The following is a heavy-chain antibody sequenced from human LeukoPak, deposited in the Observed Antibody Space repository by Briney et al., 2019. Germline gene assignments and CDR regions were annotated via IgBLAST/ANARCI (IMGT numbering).Heavy chain of an antibody. CDR3: ARGTTVTIIWHMDV. V-gene: IGHV3-21*01. CDR2: ISSSGSYI. CDR1: GFTFSSYE. D-gene: IGHD4-17*01. Sequence: GGSLRLSCAASGFTFSSYEMNWVRQAPGKGLEWVSSISSSGSYIYYADSVKGRFTISRDNAKNSLYLQMNSLRAEDTAVYYCARGTTVTIIWHMDVWGKGTTVTISS. J-gene: IGHJ6*03.